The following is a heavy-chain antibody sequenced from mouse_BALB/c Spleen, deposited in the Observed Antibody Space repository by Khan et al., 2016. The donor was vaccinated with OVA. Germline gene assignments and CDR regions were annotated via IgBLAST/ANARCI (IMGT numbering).Heavy chain of an antibody. CDR2: INPTSGYT. CDR3: TRDRIDY. V-gene: IGHV1-7*01. CDR1: GYTFTTYW. Sequence: VQLQQSGAELAKPGASVKMSCKASGYTFTTYWMHWVKQRPGQGLEWTGYINPTSGYTDYNDKFKDRATLSADKSSSTAYMQLNSLTSEDSAGYYCTRDRIDYWGQGTTLTVSS. J-gene: IGHJ2*01.